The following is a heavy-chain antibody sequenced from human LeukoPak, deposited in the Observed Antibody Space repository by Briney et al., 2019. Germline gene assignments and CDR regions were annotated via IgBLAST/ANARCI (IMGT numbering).Heavy chain of an antibody. V-gene: IGHV4-31*03. CDR1: GGSVSRGGYY. D-gene: IGHD3-3*02. Sequence: SETLSLTCTVSGGSVSRGGYYWNWIRQHPGKGLEWIGFTSYSEGTYYNPSLMSRITISVDISQNQFSLKMRGVTAADTAVYFCATAVWESFYFDSWGQGALVAVSS. J-gene: IGHJ4*02. CDR3: ATAVWESFYFDS. CDR2: TSYSEGT.